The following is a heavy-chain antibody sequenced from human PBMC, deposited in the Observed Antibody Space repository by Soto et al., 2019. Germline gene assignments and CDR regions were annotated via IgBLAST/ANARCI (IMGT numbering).Heavy chain of an antibody. V-gene: IGHV3-23*01. CDR1: GFTFSSYV. Sequence: PGGSLRLSCEASGFTFSSYVIHWVRQAPGKGLEWVSAISGSGGSTYYADSVKGRFTISRDNSKNTLYLQMNSLRAEDTAVYYCARDSYYYYYGMDVWGQGTTVTVSS. CDR2: ISGSGGST. CDR3: ARDSYYYYYGMDV. J-gene: IGHJ6*02.